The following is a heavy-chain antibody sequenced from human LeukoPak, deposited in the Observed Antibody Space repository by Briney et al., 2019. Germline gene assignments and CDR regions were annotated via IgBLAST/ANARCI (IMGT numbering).Heavy chain of an antibody. CDR2: IYYSGST. CDR3: ARVKDGYNFGNYYYYMDV. Sequence: SETLSLTCTVSGGSISSYYWSWIRQPPGKGLEWIGYIYYSGSTNYNPSLKSRVTISVDTSKNQFSLKLSSVTAADTAVYYCARVKDGYNFGNYYYYMDVWGKGTTVTVSS. CDR1: GGSISSYY. J-gene: IGHJ6*03. V-gene: IGHV4-59*01. D-gene: IGHD5-24*01.